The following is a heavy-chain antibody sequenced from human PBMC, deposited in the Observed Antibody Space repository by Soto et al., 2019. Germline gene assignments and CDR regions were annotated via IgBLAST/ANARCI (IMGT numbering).Heavy chain of an antibody. Sequence: GGSLRLSCAASGFTFSSYAMSWVRQAPGKGLEWVSAISGSGGSTYYADSVKGRFTISRDNSKNTLYLQMNSLRAEDTAVYYCAKGGRIAAAGEKYYFDYWGQGTLVTVSA. CDR3: AKGGRIAAAGEKYYFDY. CDR1: GFTFSSYA. J-gene: IGHJ4*02. D-gene: IGHD6-13*01. CDR2: ISGSGGST. V-gene: IGHV3-23*01.